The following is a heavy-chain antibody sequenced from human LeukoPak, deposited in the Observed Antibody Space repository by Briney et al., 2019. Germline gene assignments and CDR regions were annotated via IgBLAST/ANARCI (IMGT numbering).Heavy chain of an antibody. Sequence: GASLKVSCKASGYTFTGYYMHWVRQAPGQGLEWMGWINPNSGGTNYAQKFQGRVTMPRDTSISTAYMELSRLRSDDTAVYYCARARGRFGELLEPTYGMDVWGQGTTVSVSS. CDR1: GYTFTGYY. V-gene: IGHV1-2*02. CDR2: INPNSGGT. D-gene: IGHD3-10*01. J-gene: IGHJ6*02. CDR3: ARARGRFGELLEPTYGMDV.